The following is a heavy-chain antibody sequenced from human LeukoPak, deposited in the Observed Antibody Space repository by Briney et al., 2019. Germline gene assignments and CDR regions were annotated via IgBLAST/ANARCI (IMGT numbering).Heavy chain of an antibody. CDR2: IYPGDSDT. D-gene: IGHD4-23*01. CDR1: GYSFTSYW. J-gene: IGHJ5*02. CDR3: ARLETVAAATGQNWFDP. Sequence: GESLKISCEGSGYSFTSYWIGWVRQMPGKGLEWMGIIYPGDSDTRYSPSFQGQVTISADKSISTAYLQWSSLKASDTAMYYCARLETVAAATGQNWFDPWGQGTLVTVSS. V-gene: IGHV5-51*01.